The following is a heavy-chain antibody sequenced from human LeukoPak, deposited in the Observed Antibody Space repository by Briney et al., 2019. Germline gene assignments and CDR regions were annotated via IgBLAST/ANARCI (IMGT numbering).Heavy chain of an antibody. V-gene: IGHV3-21*06. J-gene: IGHJ4*02. CDR3: ARVAEAAAFDS. CDR2: ISRNSRYI. Sequence: GGSLRLSCAASGFTFSTYSMNWVRQAPGEGPEWVSSISRNSRYIYYADSMRGRFTISRDNAKNSLYLQMNSLKPEDTAVYYCARVAEAAAFDSWGQGTLVTVSS. CDR1: GFTFSTYS. D-gene: IGHD6-13*01.